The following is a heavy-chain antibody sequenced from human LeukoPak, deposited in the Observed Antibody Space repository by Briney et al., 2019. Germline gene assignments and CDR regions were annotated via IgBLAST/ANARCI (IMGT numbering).Heavy chain of an antibody. J-gene: IGHJ6*02. V-gene: IGHV1-18*01. CDR2: ISAYNGNT. CDR1: GYTFTSNG. D-gene: IGHD6-19*01. Sequence: GASVKVSCKASGYTFTSNGISWVRQAPGQGLEWMGWISAYNGNTNYAQKLQGRVTMTTDTSTNTAYMELRSLRSDDTAVYYCARDGRTSGWRIYYGMDVCGQGTTVTVSS. CDR3: ARDGRTSGWRIYYGMDV.